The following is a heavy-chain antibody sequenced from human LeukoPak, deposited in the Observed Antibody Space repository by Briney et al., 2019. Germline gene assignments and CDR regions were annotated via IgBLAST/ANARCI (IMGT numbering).Heavy chain of an antibody. D-gene: IGHD3-22*01. V-gene: IGHV4-34*01. CDR1: GGSFSGYY. CDR2: INHSGST. J-gene: IGHJ6*03. CDR3: ARARTFSSMIVVLSLYYYYMDV. Sequence: SETLPLTCAVYGGSFSGYYWSWIRQPPGKGLEWIGEINHSGSTNYNPSLKSRVTISVDTSKNQFSLKLSSVTAADTAVYYCARARTFSSMIVVLSLYYYYMDVWGKGTTVTVSS.